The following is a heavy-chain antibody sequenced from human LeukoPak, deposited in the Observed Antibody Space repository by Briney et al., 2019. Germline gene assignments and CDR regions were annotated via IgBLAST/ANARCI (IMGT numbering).Heavy chain of an antibody. J-gene: IGHJ4*02. Sequence: GGSLRLSCAASGFTFSSYAMSWVRQAPWKGLEWVSSITSSGGSTYYADSVKGRFTISRDNSKNTLYLQMNSLRAEDTAVYYCAKTRSLGYSSSWFTDYWGQGTLVTVSS. D-gene: IGHD6-13*01. CDR1: GFTFSSYA. V-gene: IGHV3-23*01. CDR2: ITSSGGST. CDR3: AKTRSLGYSSSWFTDY.